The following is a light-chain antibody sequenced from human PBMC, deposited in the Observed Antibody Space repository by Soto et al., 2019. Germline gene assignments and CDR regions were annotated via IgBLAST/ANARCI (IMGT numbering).Light chain of an antibody. CDR3: QKYGSSPPWT. Sequence: EIVLTQSPGTLSLSPGERATLSCRASQSVSSSFLAWYQQKPGQAPRLLIYGASSRATGIPDRFSGSGSGTEFTLTISSLEPEDVAVYYCQKYGSSPPWTFGQGTKVEIK. J-gene: IGKJ1*01. CDR1: QSVSSSF. V-gene: IGKV3-20*01. CDR2: GAS.